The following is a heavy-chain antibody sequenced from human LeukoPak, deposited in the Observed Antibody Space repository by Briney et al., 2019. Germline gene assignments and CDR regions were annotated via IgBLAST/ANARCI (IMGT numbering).Heavy chain of an antibody. CDR2: ISACNGNT. J-gene: IGHJ4*02. V-gene: IGHV1-18*01. Sequence: ASVKVSCKASGYTFTGYGISWVRQAPGQGLEWMGWISACNGNTDYAQKLQGRVTMTTDTSTSTAYMELRSLRSDDTAVYYCARASSGWYTAWGQGTLVTVSS. CDR3: ARASSGWYTA. D-gene: IGHD6-19*01. CDR1: GYTFTGYG.